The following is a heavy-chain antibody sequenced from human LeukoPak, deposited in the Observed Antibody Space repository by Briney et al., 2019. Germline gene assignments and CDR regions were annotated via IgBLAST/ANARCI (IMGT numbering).Heavy chain of an antibody. V-gene: IGHV3-21*01. J-gene: IGHJ3*02. CDR1: GFNFSDYS. D-gene: IGHD5-24*01. CDR3: AGARRPKWERDGYTTKESAFDI. CDR2: VSSSSSYI. Sequence: GGSLRLSCAASGFNFSDYSMNWVRQAPGKGLEWVSSVSSSSSYIYYADSVKGRFTISNDNAKKSLYLQMNSLRAEDTAVYYCAGARRPKWERDGYTTKESAFDIWGQGTMVTVS.